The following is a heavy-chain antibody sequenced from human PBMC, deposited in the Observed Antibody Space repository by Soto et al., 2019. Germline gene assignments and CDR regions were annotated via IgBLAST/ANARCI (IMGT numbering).Heavy chain of an antibody. D-gene: IGHD3-22*01. CDR1: GFTFGSYW. CDR2: IKQDGSEK. J-gene: IGHJ4*02. V-gene: IGHV3-7*01. CDR3: AREGYYDSSGFPRH. Sequence: GGSLRLSCAASGFTFGSYWMSWVRQAPGKGLEWVANIKQDGSEKYYVDSVKGRFTISRDNAKNSLYLQMNSLRAEDTAVYYCAREGYYDSSGFPRHWGQGTLVTVSS.